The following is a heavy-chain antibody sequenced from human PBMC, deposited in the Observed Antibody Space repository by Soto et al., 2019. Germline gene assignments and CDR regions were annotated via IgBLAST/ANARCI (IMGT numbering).Heavy chain of an antibody. CDR2: ISPYNGNT. Sequence: QVQMVQSGAEVKKPGASVNVSCKASGYPITDYGITWVRQAPGQGLEWMGWISPYNGNTNYAQKYQGRVTMTTDTSTSTAYMELTNLRSDDTATDYCARGTVTAAEYWGQGTLVTVSS. CDR3: ARGTVTAAEY. J-gene: IGHJ4*02. V-gene: IGHV1-18*01. D-gene: IGHD2-21*02. CDR1: GYPITDYG.